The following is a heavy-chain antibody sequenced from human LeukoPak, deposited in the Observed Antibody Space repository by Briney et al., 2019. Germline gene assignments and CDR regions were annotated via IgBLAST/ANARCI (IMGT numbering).Heavy chain of an antibody. D-gene: IGHD6-19*01. Sequence: GGSLRLSCAASGFTFSRYGMHWVRQAPGKGLEYVSAISSNGGSTYYADSVKGRFTISRDNPKNTLYLQMNSLRAEDTAVYYCARDWSTSGWTTVGYCGQGTLVTVSS. V-gene: IGHV3-64*04. J-gene: IGHJ4*02. CDR1: GFTFSRYG. CDR2: ISSNGGST. CDR3: ARDWSTSGWTTVGY.